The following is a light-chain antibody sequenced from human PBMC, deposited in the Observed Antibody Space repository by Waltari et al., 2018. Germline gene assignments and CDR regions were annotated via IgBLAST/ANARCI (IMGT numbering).Light chain of an antibody. V-gene: IGKV6-21*02. Sequence: EVVLTQSPDFQSVTPKEKVTITCRASQSFGTGLHRYQQKPDQSPKLLIKDASQSIPGVPSRFSGSGSGTDFTLTINSLEAEDAATYYCHQTSSLPETFGQGTKVEIK. CDR1: QSFGTG. CDR3: HQTSSLPET. CDR2: DAS. J-gene: IGKJ1*01.